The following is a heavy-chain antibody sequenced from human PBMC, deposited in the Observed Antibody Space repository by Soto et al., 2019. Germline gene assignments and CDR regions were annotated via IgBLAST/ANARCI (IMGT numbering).Heavy chain of an antibody. J-gene: IGHJ6*02. CDR2: INPNSGGT. CDR1: GYTFTGYY. D-gene: IGHD1-1*01. CDR3: ASESNWNSGYYYYGMDV. Sequence: ASVKVSCKASGYTFTGYYMHWVGQAPGQGLEWMGWINPNSGGTNYAQKFQGRVTMTRDTSISTAYMELSRLRSDDTAVYYCASESNWNSGYYYYGMDVWGQGTPVTVSS. V-gene: IGHV1-2*02.